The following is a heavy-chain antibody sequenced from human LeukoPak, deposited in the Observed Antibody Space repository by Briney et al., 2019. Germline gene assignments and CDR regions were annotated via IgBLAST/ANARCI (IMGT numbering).Heavy chain of an antibody. D-gene: IGHD4-17*01. CDR3: ARLGRYGDYGPSYYGMDV. Sequence: GGPLRLSCAASGFTFSSYEMNWVRQAPGKGLEWVSYVSSSGSTIYYADSVKGRFTISRDNAKNSLYLQMNSLRAEDTAVYYCARLGRYGDYGPSYYGMDVWGQGTTVTVSS. CDR2: VSSSGSTI. CDR1: GFTFSSYE. V-gene: IGHV3-48*03. J-gene: IGHJ6*02.